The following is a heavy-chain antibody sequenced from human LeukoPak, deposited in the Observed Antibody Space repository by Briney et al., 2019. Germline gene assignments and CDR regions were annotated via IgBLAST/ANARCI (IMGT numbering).Heavy chain of an antibody. CDR2: INPNSGGT. V-gene: IGHV1-2*02. D-gene: IGHD6-13*01. Sequence: GASVKVSCKASGYTFTGYYMHWVRQAPGQGLEWMGWINPNSGGTNYAQKFQGRVTMTRDTSISTAYMELSRLRSDDTAVYYCARIVIAATGPGNFDYWGQGTLVTVSS. CDR1: GYTFTGYY. CDR3: ARIVIAATGPGNFDY. J-gene: IGHJ4*02.